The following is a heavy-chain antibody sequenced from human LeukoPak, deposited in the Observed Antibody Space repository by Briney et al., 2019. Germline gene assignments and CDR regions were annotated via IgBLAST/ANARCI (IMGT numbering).Heavy chain of an antibody. V-gene: IGHV1-69*04. CDR3: ARGFDIDSSGYYGAFDI. D-gene: IGHD3-22*01. J-gene: IGHJ3*02. CDR2: IIPILGIA. Sequence: ASVKVSCKASGGTFSSYAISWVRQATGQGLEWMGRIIPILGIANYAQKFQGRVTITADKSTSTAYMELSSLRSEDTAVYYCARGFDIDSSGYYGAFDIWGQGTMVTVSS. CDR1: GGTFSSYA.